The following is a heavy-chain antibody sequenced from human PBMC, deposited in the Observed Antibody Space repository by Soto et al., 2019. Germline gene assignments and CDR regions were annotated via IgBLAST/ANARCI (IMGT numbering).Heavy chain of an antibody. CDR3: ARGDSTDCSNGVCSFFYNHGMDV. V-gene: IGHV1-2*04. J-gene: IGHJ6*02. CDR1: GYSFTDCH. CDR2: INPKSGGT. D-gene: IGHD2-8*01. Sequence: ASVKVSFKASGYSFTDCHIHWVRQAPGQGLEWLGRINPKSGGTSTAQKFQGWVTMTTDTSISTASMELTRLTSDDTAIYYCARGDSTDCSNGVCSFFYNHGMDVWGQGTTVTVSS.